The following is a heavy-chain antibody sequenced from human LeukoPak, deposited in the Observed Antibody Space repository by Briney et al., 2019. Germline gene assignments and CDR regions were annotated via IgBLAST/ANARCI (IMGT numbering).Heavy chain of an antibody. CDR2: ISYDGSNK. Sequence: PGRSLRLSCAASGFTFSSYGMHWVRQAPGKGLEWVAVISYDGSNKYYADSVKGRFTISRDNSKNTVSLQMNSLRAEDTAVYYCAKAGCSGGSCYSADAVDIWGQGTMVTVSS. J-gene: IGHJ3*02. CDR1: GFTFSSYG. V-gene: IGHV3-30*18. D-gene: IGHD2-15*01. CDR3: AKAGCSGGSCYSADAVDI.